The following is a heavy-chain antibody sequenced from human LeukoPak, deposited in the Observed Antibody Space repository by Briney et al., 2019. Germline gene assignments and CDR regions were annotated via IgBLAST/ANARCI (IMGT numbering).Heavy chain of an antibody. CDR3: VRDDVSP. CDR1: GSTFTGYY. V-gene: IGHV1-2*02. J-gene: IGHJ5*02. CDR2: INPNSGGT. Sequence: ASVKVSCTTSGSTFTGYYIHWVRQAPGQGLGWMGWINPNSGGTNYAQNFQGRVTMTRDTSISTAYMELSRLRSDDTAVYYCVRDDVSPWGQGTLVTVSS.